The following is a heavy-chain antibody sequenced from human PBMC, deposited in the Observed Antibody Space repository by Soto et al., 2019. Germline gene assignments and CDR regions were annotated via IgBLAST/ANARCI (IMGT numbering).Heavy chain of an antibody. D-gene: IGHD3-9*01. CDR2: IRGDGGQT. CDR3: ARDVGLDSDDFFAY. Sequence: GGSLRLSCTASGFTFTIYGMGWVRQSPGKGLQWVSTIRGDGGQTHYTDSVKGRFSISRDNSKNTVYLQMDSLRAEDTAMYFCARDVGLDSDDFFAYWGQGTQFTVSS. V-gene: IGHV3-23*01. CDR1: GFTFTIYG. J-gene: IGHJ4*02.